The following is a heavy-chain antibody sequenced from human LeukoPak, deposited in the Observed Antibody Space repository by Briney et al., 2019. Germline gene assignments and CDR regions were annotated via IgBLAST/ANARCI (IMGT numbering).Heavy chain of an antibody. CDR1: GGTFSSYA. CDR2: IIPIFGTA. J-gene: IGHJ4*02. V-gene: IGHV1-69*13. Sequence: SVKVSCKASGGTFSSYAISWVRQAPGQGLEWMGGIIPIFGTANYAQKFQGRVAITADESTSTAYMELSSLRSEDTAVYYCARHPPGAAGTLQYYFDYWGQGTLVTVSS. D-gene: IGHD6-13*01. CDR3: ARHPPGAAGTLQYYFDY.